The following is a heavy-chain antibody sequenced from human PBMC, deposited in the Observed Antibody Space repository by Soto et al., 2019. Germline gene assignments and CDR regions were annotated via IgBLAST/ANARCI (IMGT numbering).Heavy chain of an antibody. CDR3: AMAGNYRYFDS. V-gene: IGHV4-59*01. D-gene: IGHD1-7*01. CDR1: GGSISDYY. CDR2: VANSGTT. Sequence: SETLSLTCSVSGGSISDYYWSWIWQPPGKGLEWIGYVANSGTTNYNPSLKSRVTLSLDTSNNQFSLKLASVTAADTAVYYCAMAGNYRYFDSWGQGVLVTVSS. J-gene: IGHJ4*02.